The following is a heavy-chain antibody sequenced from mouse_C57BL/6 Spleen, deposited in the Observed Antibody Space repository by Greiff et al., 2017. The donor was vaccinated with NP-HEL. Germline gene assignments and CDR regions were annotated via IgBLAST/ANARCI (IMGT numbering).Heavy chain of an antibody. CDR3: ARHEDRDYYGRGWYFDV. V-gene: IGHV1-62-2*01. J-gene: IGHJ1*03. CDR2: FYPGSGSI. D-gene: IGHD1-1*01. CDR1: GYTFTEYT. Sequence: SGAELVKPGASVKLSCKASGYTFTEYTIHWVKQRSGQGLEWIGWFYPGSGSIKYNEKFKDKATLTADKSSSTVYMELSRLTSEDSAVYFCARHEDRDYYGRGWYFDVWGTGTTVTVSS.